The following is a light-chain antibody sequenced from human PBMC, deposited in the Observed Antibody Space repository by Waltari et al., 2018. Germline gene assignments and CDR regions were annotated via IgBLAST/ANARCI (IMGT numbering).Light chain of an antibody. CDR1: SSDIGAYNY. CDR2: DVT. J-gene: IGLJ2*01. CDR3: SSYTTSSTLV. V-gene: IGLV2-14*03. Sequence: QSALTQPVSVSGSPGQSITISCTGTSSDIGAYNYVSWYQLHPGKAPKLMIYDVTKRPSGVSIRYAGSKSGNTASLTLSGLQAEDEADCYCSSYTTSSTLVFGGGTKLTVL.